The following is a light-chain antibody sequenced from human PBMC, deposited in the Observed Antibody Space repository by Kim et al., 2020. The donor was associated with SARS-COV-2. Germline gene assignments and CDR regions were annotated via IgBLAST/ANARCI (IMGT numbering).Light chain of an antibody. J-gene: IGKJ5*01. CDR3: QQSKSWPLT. CDR2: EVS. V-gene: IGKV3-11*01. Sequence: EVVLTQSPATLSLSPGERATLSCRASLSVSTRLAWYQQKPGQPPRLLMYEVSNRATATPARFSGSGSGTDFTLTISSLEPEDFAVYYCQQSKSWPLTFGQGTRLEIK. CDR1: LSVSTR.